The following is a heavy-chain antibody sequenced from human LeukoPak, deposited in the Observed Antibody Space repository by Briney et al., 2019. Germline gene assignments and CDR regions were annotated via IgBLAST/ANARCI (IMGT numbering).Heavy chain of an antibody. D-gene: IGHD7-27*01. Sequence: SETLSLTCTVSGGSVNSGSYYWSWIRQPPGKGLEWIGYIYYTGSTYYNPSLKSRVTISLDTSKNQFSLILSSVTAADTAVYYCARDPGANSGYWGQGTLVTVSS. V-gene: IGHV4-61*01. J-gene: IGHJ4*02. CDR2: IYYTGST. CDR3: ARDPGANSGY. CDR1: GGSVNSGSYY.